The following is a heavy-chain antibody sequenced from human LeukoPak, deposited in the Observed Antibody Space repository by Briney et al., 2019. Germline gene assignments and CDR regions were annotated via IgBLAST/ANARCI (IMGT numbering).Heavy chain of an antibody. CDR2: INSDGSST. CDR1: GFTFSSYW. D-gene: IGHD2-2*01. J-gene: IGHJ4*02. Sequence: GGSLRLSCAASGFTFSSYWMYWVRQAPGKGLVWVSRINSDGSSTSYADSVKGRFTISRDNAKNTLYLQMNSLRVEDTAVYYCASHCSSKSCLDYWGKGTLVTVSS. V-gene: IGHV3-74*01. CDR3: ASHCSSKSCLDY.